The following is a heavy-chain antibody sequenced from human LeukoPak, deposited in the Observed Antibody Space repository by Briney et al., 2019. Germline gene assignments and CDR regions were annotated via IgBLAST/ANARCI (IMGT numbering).Heavy chain of an antibody. CDR3: ARMDYYGSGSRSDY. J-gene: IGHJ4*02. CDR1: GFTFSSYA. D-gene: IGHD3-10*01. V-gene: IGHV3-21*01. CDR2: ISSSSSYI. Sequence: GGSLRLSCAASGFTFSSYAMHWVRQAPGKGLEWVSSISSSSSYIYYADSVKGRFTISRDNAKNSLYLQMNSLRAEDTAVYYCARMDYYGSGSRSDYWGQGTLVTVSS.